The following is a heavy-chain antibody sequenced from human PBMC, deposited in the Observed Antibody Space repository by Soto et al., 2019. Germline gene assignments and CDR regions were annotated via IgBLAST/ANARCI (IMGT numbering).Heavy chain of an antibody. J-gene: IGHJ4*02. CDR2: IDPSDSQT. D-gene: IGHD3-22*01. V-gene: IGHV5-10-1*01. CDR1: GYSFAGDW. CDR3: ARQIYDSDTGPNFQYYFDS. Sequence: GESLKISFKGSGYSFAGDWITWVRQKPGKGLEWMGRIDPSDSQTYYSPSFRGHVTISVTKSTTTVFLQWSSLRASDTAMYYCARQIYDSDTGPNFQYYFDSWGQGTPVTVSS.